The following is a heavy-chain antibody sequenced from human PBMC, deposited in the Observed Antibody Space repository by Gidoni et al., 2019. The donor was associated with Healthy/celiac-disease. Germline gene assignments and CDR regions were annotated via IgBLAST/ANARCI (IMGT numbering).Heavy chain of an antibody. CDR2: IKHSGST. CDR3: ARGKVWQWLVLRKSGGDYFDY. J-gene: IGHJ4*02. Sequence: QVQLQQWGAGLLKPSETLSLTCAVYVGSFSGYYWSWIRQPPGKGLEWIGEIKHSGSTNYNPSLKSRVTISVDTSKNQFSLKLSSVTAADTAVYYCARGKVWQWLVLRKSGGDYFDYWGQGTLVTVSS. V-gene: IGHV4-34*01. CDR1: VGSFSGYY. D-gene: IGHD6-19*01.